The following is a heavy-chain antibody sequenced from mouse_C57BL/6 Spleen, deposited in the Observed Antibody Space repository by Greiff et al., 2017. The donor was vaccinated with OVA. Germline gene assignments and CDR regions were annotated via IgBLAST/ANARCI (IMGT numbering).Heavy chain of an antibody. V-gene: IGHV1-52*01. D-gene: IGHD3-2*02. CDR1: GYTFTSYW. CDR2: IYPSDSET. Sequence: QVQLQQPGAELVRPGSSVKLSCKASGYTFTSYWMHWVKQRPIQGLEWIGNIYPSDSETHYNQKFKDKATLTVDKSSSTAYMQLSSLTSEDSAVYYCARRSSGYDYWGQGTTLTVSS. J-gene: IGHJ2*01. CDR3: ARRSSGYDY.